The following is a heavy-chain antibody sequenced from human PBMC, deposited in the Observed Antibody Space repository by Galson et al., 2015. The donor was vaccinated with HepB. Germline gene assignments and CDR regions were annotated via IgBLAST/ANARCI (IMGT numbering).Heavy chain of an antibody. Sequence: SLRLSCAASGFPFGSYAMSWVRQAPGKGLEWVSSTGGSDDSAFYADSVKGRFTISRDNSKNALYLQMNSLRAEDTAIYYCAKDFNDFWSGYYHESWGQGTLVTVSS. CDR2: TGGSDDSA. J-gene: IGHJ5*02. CDR3: AKDFNDFWSGYYHES. V-gene: IGHV3-23*01. CDR1: GFPFGSYA. D-gene: IGHD3-3*01.